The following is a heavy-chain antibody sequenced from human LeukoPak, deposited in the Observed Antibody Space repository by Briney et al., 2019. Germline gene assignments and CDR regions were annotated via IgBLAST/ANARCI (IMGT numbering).Heavy chain of an antibody. CDR1: GFTFDDYA. CDR2: ISWDGGST. J-gene: IGHJ4*02. Sequence: GGSLRLSCAASGFTFDDYAMHWVRHAPGKGLEWVSLISWDGGSTYYADSVKGRFTVSRDNSKNSLYLQMNSLRAEDTALYYCAKDAAYSSSRVLPDYWGQGTLVTVSS. CDR3: AKDAAYSSSRVLPDY. V-gene: IGHV3-43D*03. D-gene: IGHD6-13*01.